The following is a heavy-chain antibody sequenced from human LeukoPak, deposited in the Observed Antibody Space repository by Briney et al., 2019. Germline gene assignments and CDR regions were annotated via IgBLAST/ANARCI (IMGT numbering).Heavy chain of an antibody. J-gene: IGHJ4*02. CDR2: IGTAGDT. CDR3: ARVGCSGGSCYFDY. CDR1: GFTFSSYD. Sequence: PGGSLRLSCAASGFTFSSYDMHWVRQATGKGLEWVSAIGTAGDTYYPGSVKGRFTISRENAKNSLYLQMNSLRAGDTAVYYCARVGCSGGSCYFDYWGQGTLVTVSS. D-gene: IGHD2-15*01. V-gene: IGHV3-13*01.